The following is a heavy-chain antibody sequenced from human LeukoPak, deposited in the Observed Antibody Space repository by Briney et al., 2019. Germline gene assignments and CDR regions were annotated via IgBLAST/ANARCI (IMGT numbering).Heavy chain of an antibody. D-gene: IGHD2-2*01. CDR3: ARLQYCSGTSCYWFDP. V-gene: IGHV4-61*01. CDR1: GGSVSSGSYY. J-gene: IGHJ5*02. CDR2: IYYSAST. Sequence: SETLSLTCTVSGGSVSSGSYYWSWIRQPPGKGLEWIGYIYYSASTNYNPSLKGRVTISVDTSNNQFSLKLSSVTAADTAVYYCARLQYCSGTSCYWFDPWGQGTLVTVSS.